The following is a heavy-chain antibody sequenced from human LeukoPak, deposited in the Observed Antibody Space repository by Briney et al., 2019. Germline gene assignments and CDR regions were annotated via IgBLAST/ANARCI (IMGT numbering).Heavy chain of an antibody. D-gene: IGHD1-26*01. CDR3: ARGNHPGVVGAPPFDY. CDR1: GYTFTGYY. V-gene: IGHV1-2*02. Sequence: ASVKVSCKASGYTFTGYYMHWVRQAPGQGLEWMGWINPNSGGTNYAQKFQGGVTMTRDTSISTAYMELSRLRSDDTAVYYCARGNHPGVVGAPPFDYWGQGTLVTVSS. J-gene: IGHJ4*02. CDR2: INPNSGGT.